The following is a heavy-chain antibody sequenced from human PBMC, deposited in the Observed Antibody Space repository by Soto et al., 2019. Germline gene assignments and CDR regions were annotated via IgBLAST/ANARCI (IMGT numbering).Heavy chain of an antibody. CDR2: ISYDGSHK. D-gene: IGHD2-15*01. Sequence: QVQLVESGGGVVQPGRSLRLSCAGSGFTFSNYGLHWVRQAPGKGLEWVAVISYDGSHKYYADSVKGRFTISRDNSNNMLYLQMDSLRAEDTALYYCAKGGAPRYCVRSSCHPAGAYWGQGTLVTVSS. CDR1: GFTFSNYG. CDR3: AKGGAPRYCVRSSCHPAGAY. J-gene: IGHJ4*02. V-gene: IGHV3-30*18.